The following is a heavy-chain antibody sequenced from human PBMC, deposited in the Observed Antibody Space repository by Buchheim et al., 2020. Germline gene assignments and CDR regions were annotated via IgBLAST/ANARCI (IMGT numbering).Heavy chain of an antibody. CDR1: GFTFSRYW. D-gene: IGHD2-2*01. CDR2: ITQDGSEK. V-gene: IGHV3-7*01. Sequence: EVQLVESGGGLVQPGGSLRLSCAASGFTFSRYWMSWVRQAPGKGLEWVANITQDGSEKYYVDSVTGRFTISRDNAKNSLYLQMSSLRGEDTAVYYCAVEGEKGCSSTSCPLDYWGQGTL. CDR3: AVEGEKGCSSTSCPLDY. J-gene: IGHJ4*02.